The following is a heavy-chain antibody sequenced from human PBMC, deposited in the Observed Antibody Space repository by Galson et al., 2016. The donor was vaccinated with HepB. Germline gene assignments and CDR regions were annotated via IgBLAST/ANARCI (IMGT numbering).Heavy chain of an antibody. CDR3: ARSIGVASAGGMAH. D-gene: IGHD2-21*01. Sequence: SLRLSCAGSGFAFSRFSMQWVRQAPGKGLEWVAVISSDGNNQNHEDFVKGRLTLSRENVNNTLHLQMNNLRIDDTGLYYCARSIGVASAGGMAHWGQGSLVTVSS. V-gene: IGHV3-30*04. CDR1: GFAFSRFS. CDR2: ISSDGNNQ. J-gene: IGHJ4*02.